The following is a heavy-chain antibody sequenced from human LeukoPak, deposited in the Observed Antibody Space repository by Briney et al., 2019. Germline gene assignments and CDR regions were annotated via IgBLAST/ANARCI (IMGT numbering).Heavy chain of an antibody. V-gene: IGHV5-51*01. CDR3: ARLAGDGYNSLAWDNGFDP. J-gene: IGHJ5*02. Sequence: GESLKISCKGSGYSFTSYWIGWVGQMPGKGLEWMGIIYPGDSDTRYSPSFQGQVTISADKSISTAYLQWSSLKASDTAMYYCARLAGDGYNSLAWDNGFDPWGQGTLVTVSS. D-gene: IGHD5-24*01. CDR1: GYSFTSYW. CDR2: IYPGDSDT.